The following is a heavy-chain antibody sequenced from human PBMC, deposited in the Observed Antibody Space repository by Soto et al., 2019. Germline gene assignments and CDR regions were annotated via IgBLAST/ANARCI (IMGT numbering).Heavy chain of an antibody. CDR1: GFAFGTYA. D-gene: IGHD2-15*01. V-gene: IGHV3-23*01. CDR2: ICGSGDRT. J-gene: IGHJ3*01. CDR3: AKGSDFTTRWSDAYDV. Sequence: EVQLLESGGGLLQPGGSLTLSCAASGFAFGTYALSWVRQAPGKGLEWVSLICGSGDRTYFADSVKGRFTISRDNFKSTLYLQLNSLRPEDTAVYFCAKGSDFTTRWSDAYDVWGQGTMVTVSS.